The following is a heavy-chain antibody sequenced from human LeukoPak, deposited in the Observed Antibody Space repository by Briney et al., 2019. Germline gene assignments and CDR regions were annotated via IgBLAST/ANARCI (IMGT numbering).Heavy chain of an antibody. J-gene: IGHJ3*02. CDR1: GYTFTSYD. Sequence: ASVKVSCKASGYTFTSYDINWVRQATGQGLEWMGWMNPNSGNTGYAQKFQGRVTMTRNTSISTAYMELSSLRSEDTAVYYCAGGRRWAMKNAFDIWGQGTMVTVSS. V-gene: IGHV1-8*01. CDR2: MNPNSGNT. CDR3: AGGRRWAMKNAFDI. D-gene: IGHD5-24*01.